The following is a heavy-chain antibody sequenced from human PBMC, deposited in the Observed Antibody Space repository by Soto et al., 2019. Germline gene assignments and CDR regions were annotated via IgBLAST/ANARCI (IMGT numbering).Heavy chain of an antibody. CDR2: IDPSDSYT. CDR1: GYSFTSYW. D-gene: IGHD3-10*01. Sequence: PGESLKISCKGSGYSFTSYWISWVRQMPGKGLEWMGRIDPSDSYTNYSPSFQGHVTISADKSISTAYLQWSSLKASDTAMYYCARRARWFGGAHYFDYWGQGTLVTVSS. V-gene: IGHV5-10-1*01. CDR3: ARRARWFGGAHYFDY. J-gene: IGHJ4*02.